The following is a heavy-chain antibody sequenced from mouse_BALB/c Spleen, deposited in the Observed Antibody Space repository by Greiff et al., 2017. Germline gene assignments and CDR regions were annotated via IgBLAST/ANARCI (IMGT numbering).Heavy chain of an antibody. CDR1: GYTFTSYW. CDR3: TRWGGYDSYAMDY. D-gene: IGHD2-2*01. CDR2: IYPGSGST. J-gene: IGHJ4*01. Sequence: LQQPGSELVRPGASVKLSCKASGYTFTSYWMHWVKQRHGQGLEWIGNIYPGSGSTNYDEKFKSKGTLTVDTSSSTAYMHLSSLTSEDSAVYYCTRWGGYDSYAMDYWGQGTSVTVSS. V-gene: IGHV1S22*01.